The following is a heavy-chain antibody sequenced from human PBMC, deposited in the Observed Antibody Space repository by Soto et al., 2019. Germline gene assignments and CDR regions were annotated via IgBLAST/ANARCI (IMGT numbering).Heavy chain of an antibody. CDR1: GFTFSSYA. V-gene: IGHV3-23*01. J-gene: IGHJ6*02. Sequence: GGSLRLSCAASGFTFSSYAMSWVRQAPGKGLEWVSAISGSGGSTYYADSVKGRFTISRDNSKNTLYLQMNSLRAEDTAVYYCAKPPLRAQYYYYGMDVWRQGTTVTVSS. CDR3: AKPPLRAQYYYYGMDV. CDR2: ISGSGGST.